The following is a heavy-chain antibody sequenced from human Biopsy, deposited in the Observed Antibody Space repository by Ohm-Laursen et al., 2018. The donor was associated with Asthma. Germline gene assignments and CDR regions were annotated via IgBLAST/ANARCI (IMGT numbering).Heavy chain of an antibody. J-gene: IGHJ4*02. Sequence: ASVKVSCKISGYILTDLSMHWVRQAPGQGLEWMGGHDHEEGGTANARRFQSRVTMTEDTSTDTAYMELSSLSSDDTAVYYCASDFPKDYVRYNFQFWGQGTLVTVSS. V-gene: IGHV1-24*01. CDR1: GYILTDLS. D-gene: IGHD4-17*01. CDR2: HDHEEGGT. CDR3: ASDFPKDYVRYNFQF.